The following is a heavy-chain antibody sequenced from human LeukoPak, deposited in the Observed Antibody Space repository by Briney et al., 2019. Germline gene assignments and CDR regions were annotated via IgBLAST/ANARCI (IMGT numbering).Heavy chain of an antibody. Sequence: ASVKVSCKASRGTFSSYAISWMRQAPGQGLEWMGRIIPIFGTANYAQKFQGRVTITTDESTSTAYMELSSLRSEDTAVYYCARGTEIAVAGTFDYWGQGTLVTVSS. D-gene: IGHD6-19*01. CDR2: IIPIFGTA. CDR1: RGTFSSYA. CDR3: ARGTEIAVAGTFDY. J-gene: IGHJ4*02. V-gene: IGHV1-69*05.